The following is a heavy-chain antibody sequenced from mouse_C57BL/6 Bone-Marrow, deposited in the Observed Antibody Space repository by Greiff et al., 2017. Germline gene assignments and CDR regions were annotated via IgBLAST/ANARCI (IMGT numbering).Heavy chain of an antibody. D-gene: IGHD1-1*01. CDR2: IYIGNGYT. V-gene: IGHV1-58*01. J-gene: IGHJ1*03. CDR1: GYTFTSYG. CDR3: ARDYYGSSAYWYFDV. Sequence: EVKLQESGAELVRPGSSVKMSCKTSGYTFTSYGINWVKQRPGQGLEWIGYIYIGNGYTEYNEKFKGKATLTSDTSSSTAYMQLSSLTSEDSAIYFCARDYYGSSAYWYFDVWGTGTTVTVAS.